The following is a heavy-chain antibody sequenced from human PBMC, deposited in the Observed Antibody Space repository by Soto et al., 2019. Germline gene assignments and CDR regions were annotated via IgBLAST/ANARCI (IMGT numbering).Heavy chain of an antibody. CDR2: ISGSGGST. J-gene: IGHJ2*01. CDR3: AKDVSLHNRWYSDL. D-gene: IGHD1-20*01. V-gene: IGHV3-23*01. Sequence: EVQLLESGGGLVQPGGSLRLSCAASGFTFSSYAMYWVRQAPGKGLEWVSVISGSGGSTYYADSVKGRFTISRDNSKSTLYQQLNSLRAAVTAVYYCAKDVSLHNRWYSDLWGRRTLVNGSS. CDR1: GFTFSSYA.